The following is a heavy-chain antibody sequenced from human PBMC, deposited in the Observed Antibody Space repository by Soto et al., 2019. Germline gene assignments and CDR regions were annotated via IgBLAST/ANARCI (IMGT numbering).Heavy chain of an antibody. J-gene: IGHJ4*02. CDR2: MNPNTGGT. V-gene: IGHV1-2*02. CDR3: AIVISTIGSKQWLAQTKHQALDY. D-gene: IGHD6-19*01. Sequence: QVNLVQSGAEVKKPGASVKVSCKASGYNFNGYYIHWVRQAPGQGLEWMGWMNPNTGGTNYAQKFQGKVIMTTDTSISTAYLELRSLTSDDTAVYYCAIVISTIGSKQWLAQTKHQALDYWGQGTLVTVSS. CDR1: GYNFNGYY.